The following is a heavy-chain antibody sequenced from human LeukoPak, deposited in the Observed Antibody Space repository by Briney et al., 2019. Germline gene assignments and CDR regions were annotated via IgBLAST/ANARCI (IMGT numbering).Heavy chain of an antibody. J-gene: IGHJ4*02. CDR2: IYGSGHGDT. Sequence: GGSLRLSCAASGFTFSGYTMSWIRQAPGKGLEWVSGIYGSGHGDTFYADSVKGRFVISRDDSKNILFLQMDSLRAEDSAVYYCAKDIKPDGIWGIDYWGQGTLVTVSS. CDR1: GFTFSGYT. CDR3: AKDIKPDGIWGIDY. D-gene: IGHD7-27*01. V-gene: IGHV3-23*01.